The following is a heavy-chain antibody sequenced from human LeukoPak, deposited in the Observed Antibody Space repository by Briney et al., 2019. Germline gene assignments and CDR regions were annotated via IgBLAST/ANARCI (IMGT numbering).Heavy chain of an antibody. CDR3: ARVLRQNWFDP. J-gene: IGHJ5*02. CDR2: ISAYNGNT. D-gene: IGHD5-12*01. V-gene: IGHV1-18*01. CDR1: GYTFTTYG. Sequence: ASLGVSCKTSGYTFTTYGVTWVRRAPGQGLEWMGWISAYNGNTSYAQKFQGRVTLTADTSTSTVNMELRSLTSDDTAVYYCARVLRQNWFDPWGQGTLVTVSS.